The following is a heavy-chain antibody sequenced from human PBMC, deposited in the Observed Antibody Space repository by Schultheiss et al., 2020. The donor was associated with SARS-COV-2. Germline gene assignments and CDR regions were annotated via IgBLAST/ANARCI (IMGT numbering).Heavy chain of an antibody. J-gene: IGHJ3*02. V-gene: IGHV3-21*01. Sequence: GGSLRLSCAASGFTFSSYSMNWVRQAPGKGLEWVSSISSSSSYIYYADSVKGRFTISRDNAKNSLYLQMNSLRAEDTPVYYCARDVDTAMVLFDAFDIWGQGTMVTVSS. D-gene: IGHD5-18*01. CDR2: ISSSSSYI. CDR1: GFTFSSYS. CDR3: ARDVDTAMVLFDAFDI.